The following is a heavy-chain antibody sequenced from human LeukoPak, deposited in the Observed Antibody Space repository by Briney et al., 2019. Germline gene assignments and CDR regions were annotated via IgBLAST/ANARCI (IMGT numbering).Heavy chain of an antibody. CDR1: GFSFNSYI. Sequence: NSGGSLRLSCADSGFSFNSYIMNWVRQAPGKGLEWVSCISSSSSYIYYADSVKGRFTISRDNAKNSLYLQMNSLRAEDTAVYYCARDVIGNNFYGMDVWGQGTTVTVSS. V-gene: IGHV3-21*01. CDR2: ISSSSSYI. CDR3: ARDVIGNNFYGMDV. J-gene: IGHJ6*02. D-gene: IGHD1/OR15-1a*01.